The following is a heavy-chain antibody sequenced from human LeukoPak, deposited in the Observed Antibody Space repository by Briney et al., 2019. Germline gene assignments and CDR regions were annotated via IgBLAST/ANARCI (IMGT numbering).Heavy chain of an antibody. CDR2: IHHSGST. Sequence: SETLPLTCAVSGDSVSSRYWWSWVRQAPEKGLEWIGEIHHSGSTNYNPSFNSRVTMSLDESKSQFSLKLISVTAADTAVYYCARKYYSDTSGYYNWFDPWGQGTLVTVSS. CDR1: GDSVSSRYW. D-gene: IGHD3-22*01. J-gene: IGHJ5*02. V-gene: IGHV4-4*02. CDR3: ARKYYSDTSGYYNWFDP.